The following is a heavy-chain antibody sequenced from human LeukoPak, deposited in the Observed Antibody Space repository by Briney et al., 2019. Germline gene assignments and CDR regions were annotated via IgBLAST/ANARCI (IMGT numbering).Heavy chain of an antibody. J-gene: IGHJ4*02. CDR1: GYTFTGYY. CDR3: VKRYCSGGSCSDY. Sequence: ASVKVSCKASGYTFTGYYMHWVRQAPGQELEWMGRINPNSGGTNYAQKFQGRVTMTRDTSISTAYMELSRLRSDDTAVYYCVKRYCSGGSCSDYWGQGTLVTVSS. D-gene: IGHD2-15*01. V-gene: IGHV1-2*06. CDR2: INPNSGGT.